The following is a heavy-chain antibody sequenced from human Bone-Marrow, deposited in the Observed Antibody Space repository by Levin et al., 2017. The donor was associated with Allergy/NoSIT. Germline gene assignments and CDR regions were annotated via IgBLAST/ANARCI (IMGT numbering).Heavy chain of an antibody. V-gene: IGHV3-33*01. CDR1: GFTFTDYV. CDR3: TRERLPGSSTFADASDI. D-gene: IGHD2/OR15-2a*01. Sequence: GGSLRLSFAASGFTFTDYVMHWVRQAPGKGLDWVALIWNDGSKDHYADSVKGRFTISRDNSKNTLYLQLNSLRAEDTAIYYCTRERLPGSSTFADASDIWGQGTMVTVSS. CDR2: IWNDGSKD. J-gene: IGHJ3*02.